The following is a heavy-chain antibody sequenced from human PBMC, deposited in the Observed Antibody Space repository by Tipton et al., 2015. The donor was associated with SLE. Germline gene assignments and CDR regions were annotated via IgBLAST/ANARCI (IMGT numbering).Heavy chain of an antibody. D-gene: IGHD2-15*01. CDR1: GFTFSTYG. V-gene: IGHV3-30*02. J-gene: IGHJ4*02. Sequence: SLRLSCAASGFTFSTYGMHWVRQAPGKGLEWVAFIRYDGSDKFYADSVKGRFTISRDNSKNTLSVQMNSLRAEDTAVYYCAKDHCGDVSCYSYYFDYWGQGSLVTVSS. CDR2: IRYDGSDK. CDR3: AKDHCGDVSCYSYYFDY.